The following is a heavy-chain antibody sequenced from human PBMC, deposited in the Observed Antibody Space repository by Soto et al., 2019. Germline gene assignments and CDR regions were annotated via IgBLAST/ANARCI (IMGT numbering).Heavy chain of an antibody. V-gene: IGHV3-53*02. CDR3: AREGPYVGY. CDR2: IYSGGST. D-gene: IGHD3-16*01. CDR1: GFTVSSNY. J-gene: IGHJ4*02. Sequence: EVQLVETGGGLIQPGGSLRLSCAASGFTVSSNYMSWVRQAPGKGLEWVSVIYSGGSTYYNPSLKSRVTISVDTSKNQFSLKLSSVTAADTAVYYCAREGPYVGYWGQGTLVTVSS.